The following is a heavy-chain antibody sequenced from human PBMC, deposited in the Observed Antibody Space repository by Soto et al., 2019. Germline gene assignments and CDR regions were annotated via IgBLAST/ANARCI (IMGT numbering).Heavy chain of an antibody. CDR1: GASISSYY. V-gene: IGHV4-4*08. J-gene: IGHJ5*02. Sequence: QVQLQESGPGLVNPSETLSLTCTVSGASISSYYWSWIRQPPGKGLEWIAYIYNTGTTKYNHSLKSRVTISEDTSKNQFSLKLTSVTAADTAVYYCANLPTWGATTFAPWGQGTLVTVSS. CDR2: IYNTGTT. CDR3: ANLPTWGATTFAP. D-gene: IGHD1-26*01.